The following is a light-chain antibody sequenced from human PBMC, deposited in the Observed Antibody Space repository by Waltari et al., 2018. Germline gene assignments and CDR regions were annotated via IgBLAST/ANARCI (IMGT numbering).Light chain of an antibody. V-gene: IGKV1-39*01. CDR3: QQGYSTPDT. CDR1: QSINSY. CDR2: AAS. Sequence: DIQMTPSPSSLSASVGDRVTITCRPSQSINSYLNWYQQKPGKAPKLLFYAASSLQSGVPSWFSGSGAGTDFPLTISSLQPEDFATYCCQQGYSTPDTFGQGTKLEIK. J-gene: IGKJ2*01.